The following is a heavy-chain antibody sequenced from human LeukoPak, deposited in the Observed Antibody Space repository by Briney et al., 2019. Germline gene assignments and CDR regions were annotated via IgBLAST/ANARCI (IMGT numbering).Heavy chain of an antibody. CDR3: ASGGTRLGELSPLNY. V-gene: IGHV4-59*01. CDR1: GGSISSYY. Sequence: PSETLSLTCTVSGGSISSYYWSWIRQPPGKGLEWIGYIYYSGSTNYNPSLKSRVTISVDTSKNQFSLKLSSVTAADTAVYYCASGGTRLGELSPLNYWGQGTLVTVSS. D-gene: IGHD3-16*02. CDR2: IYYSGST. J-gene: IGHJ4*02.